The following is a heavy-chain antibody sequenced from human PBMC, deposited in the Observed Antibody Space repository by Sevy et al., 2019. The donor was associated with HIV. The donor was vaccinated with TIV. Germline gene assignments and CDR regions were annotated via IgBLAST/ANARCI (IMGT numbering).Heavy chain of an antibody. CDR2: INHTGSL. D-gene: IGHD2-2*01. CDR1: GGSFSGYF. Sequence: SETLSLTCAVSGGSFSGYFWNWIRQSPGKGLEWVGEINHTGSLKYNPSLKSRVTISVDASKSQLSLHLRSVTAADTAVYYCARGRQAYVVVVPSTVPFDYWGRGTLVTVSS. J-gene: IGHJ4*02. V-gene: IGHV4-34*01. CDR3: ARGRQAYVVVVPSTVPFDY.